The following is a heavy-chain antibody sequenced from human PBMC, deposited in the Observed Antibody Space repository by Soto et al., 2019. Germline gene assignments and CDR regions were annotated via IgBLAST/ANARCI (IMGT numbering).Heavy chain of an antibody. D-gene: IGHD3-3*01. CDR3: FYDFWSGYSDFDF. J-gene: IGHJ4*02. Sequence: GSLRLSCSASGFTFSTYAMHWVRQAPGKGLEYIAKIASNGGSTYYADSVKGRFTISRDNSKNTLYLQMSSLRPDDTAVYYCFYDFWSGYSDFDFWGQGTLVTVSS. V-gene: IGHV3-64D*08. CDR1: GFTFSTYA. CDR2: IASNGGST.